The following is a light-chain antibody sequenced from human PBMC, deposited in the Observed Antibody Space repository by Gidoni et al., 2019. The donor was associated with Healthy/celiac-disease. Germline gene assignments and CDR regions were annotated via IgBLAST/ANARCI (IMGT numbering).Light chain of an antibody. CDR2: GAS. CDR1: QSVSSN. CDR3: QQYNNWPWS. V-gene: IGKV3-15*01. Sequence: EIVMTQSPATLSLSPGERATLSCRASQSVSSNLAWYQQKPGQAPRLLIYGASTRSTGIPARFRGSGSGTEFTLTIRSLQSEDFAVYYCQQYNNWPWSFGQGTKVEIK. J-gene: IGKJ1*01.